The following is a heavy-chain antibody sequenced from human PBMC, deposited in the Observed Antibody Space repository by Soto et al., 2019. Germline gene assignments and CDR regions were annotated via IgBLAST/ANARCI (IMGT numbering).Heavy chain of an antibody. CDR1: GYSFITYG. CDR3: AREENDSSGYYYAF. D-gene: IGHD3-22*01. J-gene: IGHJ4*02. CDR2: ISSYNGNT. V-gene: IGHV1-18*01. Sequence: ASVKVSCKATGYSFITYGISWVRQAPGQGLEWMGRISSYNGNTKSAQKFQGRVTMTTDASTRTAYMELRSLRSDDTAVYYCAREENDSSGYYYAFWGQGTRVTVSS.